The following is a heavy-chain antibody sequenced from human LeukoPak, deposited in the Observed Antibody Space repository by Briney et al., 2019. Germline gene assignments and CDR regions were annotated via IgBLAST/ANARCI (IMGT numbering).Heavy chain of an antibody. D-gene: IGHD5-12*01. J-gene: IGHJ4*02. Sequence: SETLSLTCAVYGGSFSGYYWSWIRQPPGKGLQWIGYIFYRGTSVYNPSLKSRVTISVDTSNNQVSLTLSSVTAADTAVYYCARKGGVAHPFDYWGPGTLVSVSS. V-gene: IGHV4-59*01. CDR3: ARKGGVAHPFDY. CDR1: GGSFSGYY. CDR2: IFYRGTS.